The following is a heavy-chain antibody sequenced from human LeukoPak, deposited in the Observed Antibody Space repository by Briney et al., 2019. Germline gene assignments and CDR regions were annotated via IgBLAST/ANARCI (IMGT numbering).Heavy chain of an antibody. CDR1: GGSFSGYY. D-gene: IGHD1-26*01. CDR3: AKQRGATPYYFDY. J-gene: IGHJ4*02. V-gene: IGHV4-34*01. CDR2: IHHSGST. Sequence: SETLSLTCAVYGGSFSGYYWSWIRQPPGKGLEWIGNIHHSGSTYYNPSLKSRVTISVDSSKNEFSLKLNSVTAADTAVYYCAKQRGATPYYFDYWGQGTLVTVSS.